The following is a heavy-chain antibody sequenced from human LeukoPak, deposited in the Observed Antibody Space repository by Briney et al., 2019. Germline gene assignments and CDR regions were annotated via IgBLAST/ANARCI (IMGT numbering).Heavy chain of an antibody. CDR3: ARLSTYDSSGYVTN. J-gene: IGHJ4*02. V-gene: IGHV1-18*01. Sequence: ASVKVSCKASGYTFTSYGISWVRQAPGQGGEWMGWISAYNGNTNYAQKLQSRVTMTTDTSTSTAYMELRSLRSDDTAVYYCARLSTYDSSGYVTNWGQGTLVTVSS. D-gene: IGHD3-22*01. CDR1: GYTFTSYG. CDR2: ISAYNGNT.